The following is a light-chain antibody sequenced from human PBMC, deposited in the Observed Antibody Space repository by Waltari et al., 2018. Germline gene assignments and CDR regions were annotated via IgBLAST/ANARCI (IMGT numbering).Light chain of an antibody. CDR3: SSYAGGSSLM. CDR1: STHVEGNEP. J-gene: IGLJ3*02. Sequence: QSALTQPPAPSGSPGQAITIACPGISTHVEGNEPVFGYQQHPGKAPKLLIYEVTKRPSGVPDRFSGSKSDNTASLAVSGLQAEDEADYYCSSYAGGSSLMFGGGTKLTVL. CDR2: EVT. V-gene: IGLV2-8*01.